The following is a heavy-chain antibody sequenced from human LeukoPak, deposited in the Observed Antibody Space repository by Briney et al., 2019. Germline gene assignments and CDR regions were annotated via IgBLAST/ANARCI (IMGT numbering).Heavy chain of an antibody. CDR2: IYTSGST. CDR1: GGSISSGSYY. D-gene: IGHD3-3*01. Sequence: SETLSLTCTVSGGSISSGSYYWSWIRQPAGKGLEWIGRIYTSGSTNYNPSLKSRVTISVDTSKNQFSLKLSSVTAADTAVYYCAREWDTIRFLEWSNWFDPWGQGTLVTVSS. CDR3: AREWDTIRFLEWSNWFDP. V-gene: IGHV4-61*02. J-gene: IGHJ5*02.